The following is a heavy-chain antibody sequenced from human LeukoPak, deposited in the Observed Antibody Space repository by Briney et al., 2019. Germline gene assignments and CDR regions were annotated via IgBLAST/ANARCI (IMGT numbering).Heavy chain of an antibody. CDR1: GFTFSSYW. Sequence: GGSLRLSCAASGFTFSSYWMSWVRQAPGKGLEWVANIKQDGSEKYYVDSVKGRFTISRDNSKNTLYLQMNRLRAEDTAVYYCARDSLSSSSGWFDPWGQGTLVTVSS. CDR3: ARDSLSSSSGWFDP. V-gene: IGHV3-7*01. CDR2: IKQDGSEK. D-gene: IGHD6-6*01. J-gene: IGHJ5*02.